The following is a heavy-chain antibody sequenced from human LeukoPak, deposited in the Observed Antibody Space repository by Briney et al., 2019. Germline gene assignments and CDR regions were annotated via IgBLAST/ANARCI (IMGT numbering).Heavy chain of an antibody. Sequence: PGGSLRLSCAASGFSVSRNYMTWVRQAPGEGLEWVSLIYSGGSTSYADSVKGRFTISRDNSKNTLYLQMSSLRAEDTAVYYCAREGGRVGAPLDYWGQGTLVTVSS. CDR2: IYSGGST. V-gene: IGHV3-66*01. CDR1: GFSVSRNY. J-gene: IGHJ4*02. D-gene: IGHD1-26*01. CDR3: AREGGRVGAPLDY.